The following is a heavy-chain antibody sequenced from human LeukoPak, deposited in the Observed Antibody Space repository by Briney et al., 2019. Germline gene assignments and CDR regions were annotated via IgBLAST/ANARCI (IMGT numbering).Heavy chain of an antibody. Sequence: GGSLRLSCAASGFTFSSYSMNWVRQAPGKGLEWVSSISSSSSYIYYADSVKGRFTISRDNAKNTLYLQMNSLRAEDTAVYYCVRDDDRPDNGLDYWGQGTLVTVSS. CDR3: VRDDDRPDNGLDY. CDR1: GFTFSSYS. J-gene: IGHJ4*02. CDR2: ISSSSSYI. D-gene: IGHD3-22*01. V-gene: IGHV3-21*01.